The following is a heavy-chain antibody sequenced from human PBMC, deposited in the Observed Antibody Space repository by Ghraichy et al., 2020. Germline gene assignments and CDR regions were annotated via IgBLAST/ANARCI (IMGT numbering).Heavy chain of an antibody. CDR1: GGSFSGYY. V-gene: IGHV4-34*01. Sequence: SETLSLTCAVYGGSFSGYYWSWIRQPPGKGLEWIGEINHSGSTNYNPSLKSRVTISVDTSKNQFALKLSSVTAADTAVYYCARGIVVVVAARAAFDYWCQGTLVTVSS. CDR3: ARGIVVVVAARAAFDY. J-gene: IGHJ4*02. D-gene: IGHD2-15*01. CDR2: INHSGST.